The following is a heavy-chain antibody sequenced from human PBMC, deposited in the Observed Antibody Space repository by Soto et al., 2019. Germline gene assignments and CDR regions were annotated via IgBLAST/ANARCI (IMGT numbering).Heavy chain of an antibody. CDR1: GGSISSSNW. CDR3: ARSGEVGASFYYYYGMDV. V-gene: IGHV4-4*02. J-gene: IGHJ6*02. Sequence: PAETLSLSCAVSGGSISSSNWWSVVRQPPGKGLEWIGEIYHSGSTNYNPSLKSRVTISVDKSKNQFSLKLSSVTAADTAVYYCARSGEVGASFYYYYGMDVWGQGTTVTVSS. D-gene: IGHD1-26*01. CDR2: IYHSGST.